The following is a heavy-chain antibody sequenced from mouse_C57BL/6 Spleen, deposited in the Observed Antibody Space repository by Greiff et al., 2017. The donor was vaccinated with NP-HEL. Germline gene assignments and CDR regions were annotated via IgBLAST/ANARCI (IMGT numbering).Heavy chain of an antibody. V-gene: IGHV1-15*01. CDR3: ARVCNGDYAWFAY. Sequence: QVQLQQSGAELVRPGASVTLSCKASGYTFTDYEMHWVKQTPVHGLEWIGAIDPETGGTDYNQKFKGKAILTADKSSSTAYMELRSLTSEDSAVYYCARVCNGDYAWFAYWGQGTLVTVSA. D-gene: IGHD2-13*01. CDR1: GYTFTDYE. CDR2: IDPETGGT. J-gene: IGHJ3*01.